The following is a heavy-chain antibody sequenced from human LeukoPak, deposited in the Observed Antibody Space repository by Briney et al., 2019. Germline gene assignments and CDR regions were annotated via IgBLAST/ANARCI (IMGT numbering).Heavy chain of an antibody. V-gene: IGHV3-21*01. CDR3: ARDPGLRGHYYYYYMDV. J-gene: IGHJ6*03. D-gene: IGHD5-12*01. CDR2: ISSSSSYI. CDR1: GFTFSSYS. Sequence: GGSLRLSCAASGFTFSSYSMNWVRQAPGKGLEWVSSISSSSSYIYYADSVKGRFTISRDNAKNSLYLQMNSLRAEDTAVYYCARDPGLRGHYYYYYMDVWGKGTTVTVSS.